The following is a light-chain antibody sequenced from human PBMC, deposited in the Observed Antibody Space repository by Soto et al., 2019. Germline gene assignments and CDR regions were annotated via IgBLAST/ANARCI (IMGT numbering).Light chain of an antibody. V-gene: IGLV2-14*01. Sequence: QSALTQPASVSGSPGQSITISCTGTSSDVGGYNYVSWYQQHPGKAPKLMIYDVSNRPSGVSNRFSGSKSGNTASLTISGVQAEDEADYYCSSYTSSRPVVFGGGTKLTVL. CDR1: SSDVGGYNY. CDR2: DVS. J-gene: IGLJ2*01. CDR3: SSYTSSRPVV.